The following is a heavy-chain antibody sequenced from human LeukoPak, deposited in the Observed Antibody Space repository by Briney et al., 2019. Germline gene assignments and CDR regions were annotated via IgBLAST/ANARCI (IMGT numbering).Heavy chain of an antibody. Sequence: GGSLRLSCAASGFTFSSYAMHWVRQAPGKGLEWVAVISYDGSNKYYADSVKGRFTISRDNSKNTLYLQMNSLRAEDTAVYYCARDHFDWSCFDYWGQGTLVTVSS. CDR3: ARDHFDWSCFDY. CDR2: ISYDGSNK. CDR1: GFTFSSYA. V-gene: IGHV3-30-3*01. J-gene: IGHJ4*02. D-gene: IGHD3-9*01.